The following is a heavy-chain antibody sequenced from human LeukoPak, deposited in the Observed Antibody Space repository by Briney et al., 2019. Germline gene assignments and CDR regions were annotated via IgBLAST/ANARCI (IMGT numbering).Heavy chain of an antibody. V-gene: IGHV3-48*01. CDR3: ARVRNWNYYDY. CDR1: GLTFSDYS. Sequence: GGSPRLSCTASGLTFSDYSMDWVRQAPGKGLEWVGRTHYTTEYAASVKGRFTISRDDSKNSLYLQMNSLKTEDTAVYYCARVRNWNYYDYWGQGTLVTVSS. J-gene: IGHJ4*02. D-gene: IGHD1-20*01. CDR2: THYTT.